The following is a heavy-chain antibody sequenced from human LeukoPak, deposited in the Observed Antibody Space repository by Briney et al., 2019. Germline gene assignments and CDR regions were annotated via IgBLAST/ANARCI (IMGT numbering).Heavy chain of an antibody. CDR3: ARRRMLGYSYGRWLRYNWFDP. V-gene: IGHV4-4*07. CDR1: GGSISSYY. D-gene: IGHD5-18*01. CDR2: IYTSGST. Sequence: SETLSLTCTVSGGSISSYYWSWIRQPAGKGLEWIGRIYTSGSTNYNPSLKSRVTMSVDTSKNQFSLKLSSVTAADTAVYYCARRRMLGYSYGRWLRYNWFDPWGQGTLVTVSS. J-gene: IGHJ5*02.